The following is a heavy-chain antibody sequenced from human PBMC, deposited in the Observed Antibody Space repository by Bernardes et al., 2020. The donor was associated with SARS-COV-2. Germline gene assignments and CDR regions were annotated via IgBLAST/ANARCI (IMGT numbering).Heavy chain of an antibody. CDR1: GFTFSSYG. D-gene: IGHD3-22*01. V-gene: IGHV3-30*18. CDR2: ISYDGSNK. Sequence: GGSLRLSCAASGFTFSSYGMHWVRQAPGKGLEWVAVISYDGSNKYYADSVKGRFTISRDNSKNTLYLQMNSLRAEDTAMYYCAKDPGYYYDSSGYYPPYYYYGMDVWGQGTTVTVSS. J-gene: IGHJ6*02. CDR3: AKDPGYYYDSSGYYPPYYYYGMDV.